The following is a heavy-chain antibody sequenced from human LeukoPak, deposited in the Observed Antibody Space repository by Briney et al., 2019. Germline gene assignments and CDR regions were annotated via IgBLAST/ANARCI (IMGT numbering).Heavy chain of an antibody. CDR3: ARRYYDILTGYYTFDY. Sequence: ASVKVSCKASGYTFTGYCMHWVRQAPGQGLEWMGWINPNSGGTNYAQKFQGRVTMTRDTSISTAYMELSRLRSDDTAVYYCARRYYDILTGYYTFDYWGQGTLVTVSS. CDR2: INPNSGGT. CDR1: GYTFTGYC. J-gene: IGHJ4*02. V-gene: IGHV1-2*02. D-gene: IGHD3-9*01.